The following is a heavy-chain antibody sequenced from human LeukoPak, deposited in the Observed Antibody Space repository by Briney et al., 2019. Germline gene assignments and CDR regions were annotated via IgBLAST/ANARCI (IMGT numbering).Heavy chain of an antibody. V-gene: IGHV4-59*08. CDR2: IFYSGST. J-gene: IGHJ4*02. CDR1: GGSVSSYY. CDR3: ARQSYYYDSSGYSLKYYFDY. Sequence: SETLSLTCTVSGGSVSSYYWSWIRQPPGKGLEWIGYIFYSGSTNYNPSLKSRVTISVDTSKKHFSLKLSSVTAADTAVYCCARQSYYYDSSGYSLKYYFDYWGQGTLVTVSS. D-gene: IGHD3-22*01.